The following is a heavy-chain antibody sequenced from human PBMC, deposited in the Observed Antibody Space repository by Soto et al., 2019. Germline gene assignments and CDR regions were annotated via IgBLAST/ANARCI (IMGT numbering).Heavy chain of an antibody. D-gene: IGHD3-16*01. CDR3: TKGATRPFDP. CDR1: GYRFSSSL. V-gene: IGHV5-51*01. CDR2: VYPSDSDV. Sequence: XESLKISFQGTGYRFSSSLLVWVRQKPGKGLEWLGNVYPSDSDVRYSPAFEGQVTISADNSINTAYLQLLNLKASDTAIYYCTKGATRPFDPWGQGTQVTVSS. J-gene: IGHJ5*02.